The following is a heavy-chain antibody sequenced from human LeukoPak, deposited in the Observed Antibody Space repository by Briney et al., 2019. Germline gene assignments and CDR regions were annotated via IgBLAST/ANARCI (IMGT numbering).Heavy chain of an antibody. CDR2: IKQDGSEK. Sequence: GGSLRLSCAASGFTFSSYWMSWVRQAPGKGLEWVANIKQDGSEKYYVDSVKGRFTISRDNAKNSLYLQMNSLRAEDTAVYYCARGWDGDFWSGYPFHYMDVWGKGTTVTVSS. D-gene: IGHD3-3*01. CDR3: ARGWDGDFWSGYPFHYMDV. J-gene: IGHJ6*03. CDR1: GFTFSSYW. V-gene: IGHV3-7*04.